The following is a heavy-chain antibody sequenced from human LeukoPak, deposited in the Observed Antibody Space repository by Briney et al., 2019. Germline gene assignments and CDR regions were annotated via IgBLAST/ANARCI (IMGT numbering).Heavy chain of an antibody. CDR3: AKVIGWKWAFDI. D-gene: IGHD1-1*01. Sequence: PGASLRLSCAASGFTFSSYAMSWVRQAPGKGLEWVSAISGSGGSTYYADSVKGRFTISRDNSKNALYLQMNSLRAEDTAVYYCAKVIGWKWAFDIWGQGTMVTVSS. V-gene: IGHV3-23*01. CDR1: GFTFSSYA. J-gene: IGHJ3*02. CDR2: ISGSGGST.